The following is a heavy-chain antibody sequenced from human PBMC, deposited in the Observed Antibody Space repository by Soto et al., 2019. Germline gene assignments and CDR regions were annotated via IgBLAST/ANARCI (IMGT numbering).Heavy chain of an antibody. J-gene: IGHJ6*02. CDR3: AKDNSGYFNGMDV. CDR1: GFTFSNYG. Sequence: QVQLVESGGGVVQPGRSLRLSCAASGFTFSNYGMNWVRQAPGKGLEWVAVISYDGSITYYADSLKGRFIISRDNSKNTQYLQMNSLRAEDTAMYYCAKDNSGYFNGMDVWGQGTTVIVSS. V-gene: IGHV3-30*18. D-gene: IGHD1-26*01. CDR2: ISYDGSIT.